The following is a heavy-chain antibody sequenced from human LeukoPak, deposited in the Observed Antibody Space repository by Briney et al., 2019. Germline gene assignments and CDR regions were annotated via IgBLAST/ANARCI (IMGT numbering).Heavy chain of an antibody. CDR1: GGSISSSTYY. V-gene: IGHV4-39*07. CDR3: ARRRGSGSYTYSFNWFDP. D-gene: IGHD3-10*01. Sequence: SETLSLTCTVSGGSISSSTYYWDWIRQPPGKGLEWIGSIYYGGSTYYNPSLRSRVTKSIDTSKNQFSLKLSSVTAADTAVYYCARRRGSGSYTYSFNWFDPWGQGTLVTVSS. J-gene: IGHJ5*02. CDR2: IYYGGST.